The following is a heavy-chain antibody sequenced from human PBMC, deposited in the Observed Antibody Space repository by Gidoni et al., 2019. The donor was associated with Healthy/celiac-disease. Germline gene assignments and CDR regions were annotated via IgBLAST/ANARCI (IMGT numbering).Heavy chain of an antibody. CDR2: IYPGDSDT. CDR1: GYSFTSYW. Sequence: EVQLVQSGAEVKKPGESLKIYCKGSGYSFTSYWIGWVRQMPGKGLEWMGIIYPGDSDTRYSPSFQGQVTISADKSISTAYLQWSSLKASDTAMYYCARHFWSGYYTQYYFDYWGQGTLVTVSS. J-gene: IGHJ4*02. V-gene: IGHV5-51*03. D-gene: IGHD3-3*02. CDR3: ARHFWSGYYTQYYFDY.